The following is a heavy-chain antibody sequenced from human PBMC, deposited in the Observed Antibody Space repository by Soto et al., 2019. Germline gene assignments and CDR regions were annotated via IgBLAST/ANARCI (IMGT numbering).Heavy chain of an antibody. V-gene: IGHV4-39*01. D-gene: IGHD6-13*01. CDR1: GGSISSSSY. CDR2: IYSIGST. Sequence: QLQLQESGPGLVKPSETLSLTCTVSGGSISSSSYWGWIRQPPGKGLEWIGSIYSIGSTYYNPSLKIRVPISVDTSKNQFSLKLSSGTAADTAVYYCRRSSRYSTDVWGQGTTVTVSS. CDR3: RRSSRYSTDV. J-gene: IGHJ6*02.